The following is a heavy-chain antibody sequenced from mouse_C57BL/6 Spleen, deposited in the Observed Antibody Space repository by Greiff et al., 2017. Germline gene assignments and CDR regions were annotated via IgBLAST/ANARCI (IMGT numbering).Heavy chain of an antibody. Sequence: ESGPGLVKPSQSLSLTCSVTGYSITSGYYWNWIRQFPGNKLEWMGYISYDGSNNYNPSLKNRISITRDTSKNQFFLKLNSVTTEDTATYYCARDRYYDGYTWFAYWGQGTLVTVSA. V-gene: IGHV3-6*01. CDR2: ISYDGSN. CDR1: GYSITSGYY. J-gene: IGHJ3*01. D-gene: IGHD2-3*01. CDR3: ARDRYYDGYTWFAY.